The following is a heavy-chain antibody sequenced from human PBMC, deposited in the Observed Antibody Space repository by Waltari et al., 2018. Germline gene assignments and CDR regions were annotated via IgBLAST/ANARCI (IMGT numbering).Heavy chain of an antibody. CDR1: GFCPGDYG. Sequence: EVQLVESGGGLVQPGGSLRLSCAASGFCPGDYGMNWVRQAPGKGLEWLSFISSSGPTIHYADSVKGRFTVSRDNTKNSLSLQMNSLRAEDTAVYYCARVWGVTTSDFWGQGTLVTVSS. V-gene: IGHV3-48*03. CDR2: ISSSGPTI. D-gene: IGHD4-17*01. CDR3: ARVWGVTTSDF. J-gene: IGHJ4*02.